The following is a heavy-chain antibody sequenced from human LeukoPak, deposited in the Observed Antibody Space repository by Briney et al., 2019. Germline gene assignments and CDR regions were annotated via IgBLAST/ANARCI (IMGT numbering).Heavy chain of an antibody. CDR1: GFTLSSYW. CDR2: INPDGSKE. Sequence: GGSLRLSCAASGFTLSSYWMTWVRQAPGKGLEWVAKINPDGSKEYYVDSVKGRFTISGDNAKNSLYLQMNSLRAEDTAVYYCARDGMRGGDLDYWGQGTLVTVSS. V-gene: IGHV3-7*03. J-gene: IGHJ4*02. CDR3: ARDGMRGGDLDY. D-gene: IGHD2-8*01.